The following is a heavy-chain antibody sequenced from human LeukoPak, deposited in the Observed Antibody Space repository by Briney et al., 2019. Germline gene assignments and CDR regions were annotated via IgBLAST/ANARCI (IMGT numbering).Heavy chain of an antibody. CDR3: ARVPNTAMVDY. D-gene: IGHD5-18*01. Sequence: QTGGSLRLSCAASGFTFSSYAMHWVRQAPGKGLEWVAVISYDGSNKYYADSVKGRFTIPRDNSKNTLYLQMNSLRAEDTAVYYCARVPNTAMVDYWGQGTLVTVSS. J-gene: IGHJ4*02. V-gene: IGHV3-30*04. CDR1: GFTFSSYA. CDR2: ISYDGSNK.